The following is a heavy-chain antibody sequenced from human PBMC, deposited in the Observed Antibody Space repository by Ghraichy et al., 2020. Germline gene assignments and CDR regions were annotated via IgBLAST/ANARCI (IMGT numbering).Heavy chain of an antibody. J-gene: IGHJ6*03. CDR1: GGSISSYY. Sequence: SETLSLTCTVSGGSISSYYWGWIRQPPGKGLEWIGYIDDSGSTNYNPSLKSRVTISVDTSKNQFSLKLSSVTAADTAVYYCARVPRYRSSWYDYYYMDVWGKGTTVTVSS. CDR3: ARVPRYRSSWYDYYYMDV. V-gene: IGHV4-59*01. D-gene: IGHD6-13*01. CDR2: IDDSGST.